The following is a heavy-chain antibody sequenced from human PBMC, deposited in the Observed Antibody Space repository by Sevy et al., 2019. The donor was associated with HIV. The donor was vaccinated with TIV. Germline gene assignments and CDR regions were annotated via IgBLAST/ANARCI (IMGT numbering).Heavy chain of an antibody. J-gene: IGHJ4*02. CDR2: IKHDGSEK. Sequence: GGSLRLSCAVAGFPFSNYWMSWVRQAPGKGLEWVANIKHDGSEKYYADSVKGRFTISRDNARNSQYVQLNSLGAEDTAVYYCARDPGRSGYSAYDPSRDWGQGTLVTVSS. V-gene: IGHV3-7*01. D-gene: IGHD5-12*01. CDR1: GFPFSNYW. CDR3: ARDPGRSGYSAYDPSRD.